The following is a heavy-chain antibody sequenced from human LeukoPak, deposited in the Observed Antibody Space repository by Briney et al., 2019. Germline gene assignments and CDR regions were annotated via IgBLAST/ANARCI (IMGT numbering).Heavy chain of an antibody. CDR2: ISYDGSNK. V-gene: IGHV3-30*18. Sequence: PGRSLRLSCAASGFTFSSYGMHWVRQAPGKGLEWVAAISYDGSNKYYADSVKGQFTISRDNSKNTLYLQMNSLRAEDTAVYYCAKDLSSWYLRAFDIWSQGTMVTVSS. CDR1: GFTFSSYG. CDR3: AKDLSSWYLRAFDI. D-gene: IGHD6-13*01. J-gene: IGHJ3*02.